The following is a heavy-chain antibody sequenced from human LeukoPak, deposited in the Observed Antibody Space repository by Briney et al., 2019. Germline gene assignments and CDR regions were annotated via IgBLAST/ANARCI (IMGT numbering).Heavy chain of an antibody. CDR3: AAGSGSYYKATS. V-gene: IGHV3-23*01. J-gene: IGHJ5*02. CDR2: ISISGSNT. CDR1: GFTFNTYA. D-gene: IGHD3-10*01. Sequence: GGSLRLSCAASGFTFNTYAMTWVRQAPGKGLEWVSSISISGSNTYYTDSVKGRFTISRDNSKYTLYLQMNSLRVEDTAVYYCAAGSGSYYKATSWGQGTLVTVSS.